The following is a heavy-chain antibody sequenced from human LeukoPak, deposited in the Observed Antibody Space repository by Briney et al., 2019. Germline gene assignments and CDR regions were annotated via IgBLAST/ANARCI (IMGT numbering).Heavy chain of an antibody. CDR3: ARDPRYSGSRLGAFDI. CDR2: IYYSGST. V-gene: IGHV4-59*01. CDR1: GGSISSYY. Sequence: SETLSLTCTVSGGSISSYYWSWIRQPPGKGLEWIGYIYYSGSTNYNPSLKSRVTISVDTSKNQFSLKLSSVTAADTAVHYCARDPRYSGSRLGAFDIWGQGTMVTVSS. J-gene: IGHJ3*02. D-gene: IGHD1-26*01.